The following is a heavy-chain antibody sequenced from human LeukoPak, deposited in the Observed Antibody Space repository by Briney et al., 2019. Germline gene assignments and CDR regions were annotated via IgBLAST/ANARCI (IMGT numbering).Heavy chain of an antibody. V-gene: IGHV4-38-2*02. D-gene: IGHD3-22*01. CDR2: IYHSGST. CDR1: GYSISSGYY. CDR3: ARVYYGLNYYDSSGYFPPGGFDY. J-gene: IGHJ4*02. Sequence: PSETLSLTCTVSGYSISSGYYWGWIRQPPGKGLEWIGSIYHSGSTCYNPSLKSRVTISVDTSKNQFSLKLSSVTAADTAVYYCARVYYGLNYYDSSGYFPPGGFDYWGQGTLVTVSS.